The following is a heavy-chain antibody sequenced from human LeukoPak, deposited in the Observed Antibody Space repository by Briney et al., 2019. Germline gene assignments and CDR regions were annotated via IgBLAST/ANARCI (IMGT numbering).Heavy chain of an antibody. CDR3: ARDPRGYSAYDSDY. Sequence: GGSLRLSCAASGITFRGYWMSWVRQAPGKGLEWVANINQDGSEKYYVDSVKGRFTISRDNAKNSLYLQMSSLRAEDTAVYYCARDPRGYSAYDSDYWGQGTLVTVSS. V-gene: IGHV3-7*05. CDR1: GITFRGYW. D-gene: IGHD5-12*01. CDR2: INQDGSEK. J-gene: IGHJ4*02.